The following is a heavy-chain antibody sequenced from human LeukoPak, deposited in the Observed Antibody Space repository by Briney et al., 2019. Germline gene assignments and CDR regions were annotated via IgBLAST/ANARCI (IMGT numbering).Heavy chain of an antibody. CDR3: AKDGMDDYLLTARNWFDP. Sequence: GGSLRLSCAASGFTFSSYAMSWVRQAPGKGLEWVSAISGSGGSTYYADSVKGRFTISRDNSKNMLYLQMNSLRAEDTAVYYCAKDGMDDYLLTARNWFDPWGQGTLVTVSS. CDR2: ISGSGGST. CDR1: GFTFSSYA. J-gene: IGHJ5*02. D-gene: IGHD2-21*02. V-gene: IGHV3-23*01.